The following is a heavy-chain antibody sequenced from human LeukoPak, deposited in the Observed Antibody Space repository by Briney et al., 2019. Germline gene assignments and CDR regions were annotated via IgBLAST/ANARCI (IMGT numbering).Heavy chain of an antibody. CDR2: ISYDGSNK. V-gene: IGHV3-30-3*01. J-gene: IGHJ6*02. CDR3: ARGRSRERAYGMDV. Sequence: LPGGSLRLSCAASGFTFNSYEMHWVRQDPGKGLEWVAVISYDGSNKYYADFVKGRFTFSRDNSKNTVHLQMNSLRAEDTAVYYCARGRSRERAYGMDVWGPGTTVTVSS. CDR1: GFTFNSYE. D-gene: IGHD6-6*01.